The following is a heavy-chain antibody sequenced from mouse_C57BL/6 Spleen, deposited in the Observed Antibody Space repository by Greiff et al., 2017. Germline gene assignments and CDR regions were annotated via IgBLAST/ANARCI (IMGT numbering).Heavy chain of an antibody. Sequence: QVQLQQSGAELVRPGASVKLSCKASGYTFTDYYINWVKQRPGQGLEWIARIYPGSGNTYYNEKFKGKATLTAEKSSSTAYMQLSSLTSEDSAVYFCARGGGNYDNWYFDVWGTGTTVTVSS. CDR2: IYPGSGNT. J-gene: IGHJ1*03. V-gene: IGHV1-76*01. CDR1: GYTFTDYY. D-gene: IGHD2-1*01. CDR3: ARGGGNYDNWYFDV.